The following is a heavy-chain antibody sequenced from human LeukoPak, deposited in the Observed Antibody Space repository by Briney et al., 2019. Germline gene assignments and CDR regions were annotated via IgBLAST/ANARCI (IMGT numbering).Heavy chain of an antibody. CDR1: GGSFSGYY. D-gene: IGHD5-18*01. J-gene: IGHJ1*01. V-gene: IGHV4-34*01. CDR2: INHSGST. CDR3: ARAGYSMDTEYFQH. Sequence: SSETLSLTCAVYGGSFSGYYWSWIRQPPGKGLEWIGEINHSGSTNYNPSLKSRVTISVDTSKNQFSLRLSSVTAEDTAVYYCARAGYSMDTEYFQHWGQGTLVTVSS.